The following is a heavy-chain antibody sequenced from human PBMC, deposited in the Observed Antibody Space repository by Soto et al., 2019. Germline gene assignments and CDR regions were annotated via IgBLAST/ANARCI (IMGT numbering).Heavy chain of an antibody. CDR3: AIFQTYYDILTGYYPPDYYFDY. CDR1: GFTFSSYW. V-gene: IGHV3-7*01. CDR2: IKQDGSEK. Sequence: GGSLRLSCAASGFTFSSYWMSWVRQAPGKGLEWVANIKQDGSEKYYVDSVKGRFTISRDNAKNSLYLQMNSLRAEDTAVYYCAIFQTYYDILTGYYPPDYYFDYWGQGTLVTVSS. D-gene: IGHD3-9*01. J-gene: IGHJ4*02.